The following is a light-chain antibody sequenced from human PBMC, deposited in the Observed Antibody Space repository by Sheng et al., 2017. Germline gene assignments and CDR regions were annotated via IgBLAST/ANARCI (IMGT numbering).Light chain of an antibody. CDR1: QAIRSY. V-gene: IGKV1-27*01. Sequence: DIQMTQSPSYLSASVGDRVIITCRASQAIRSYLAWYQQKPGKPPKLLIYAASTLQSGVPSRFSGSGSGTDYTLTISSLQPEDVATYYCQKYNNAPXTFGPGTKVDLK. CDR2: AAS. J-gene: IGKJ3*01. CDR3: QKYNNAPXT.